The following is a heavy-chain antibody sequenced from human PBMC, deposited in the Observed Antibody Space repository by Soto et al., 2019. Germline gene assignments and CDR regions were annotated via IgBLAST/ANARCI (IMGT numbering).Heavy chain of an antibody. CDR3: ARLAADFWSGYYSPGAFDI. J-gene: IGHJ3*02. D-gene: IGHD3-3*01. Sequence: SETLSLTCTVSGGSISSYHWSWIRQPPGKGLEWIGYIYYSGSTNYNPSLKSRVTISVDTSKNQFSLKLSSVTAADTAVYYCARLAADFWSGYYSPGAFDIWGQGTMVTVSS. CDR1: GGSISSYH. V-gene: IGHV4-59*08. CDR2: IYYSGST.